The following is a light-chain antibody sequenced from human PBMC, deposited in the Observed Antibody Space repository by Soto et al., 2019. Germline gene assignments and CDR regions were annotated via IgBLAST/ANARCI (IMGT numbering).Light chain of an antibody. CDR1: QSVSGN. V-gene: IGKV3-15*01. J-gene: IGKJ2*01. Sequence: EVVMTQSAATLSVSPGERATLSYRASQSVSGNLAWYQQKPGQAPRLLIYGASTRATGIPARFSGSGSGTEFTLTISSLQSEDFAVYYCQQYNNWPQTFGQGTKLEIK. CDR3: QQYNNWPQT. CDR2: GAS.